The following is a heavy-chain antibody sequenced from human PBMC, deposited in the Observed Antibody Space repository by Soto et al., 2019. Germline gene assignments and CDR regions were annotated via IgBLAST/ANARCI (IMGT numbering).Heavy chain of an antibody. CDR3: AKCSQAGHLGTTDY. CDR2: ITENGGTT. CDR1: GFTFSSYT. V-gene: IGHV3-23*01. D-gene: IGHD3-10*02. J-gene: IGHJ4*02. Sequence: PGGSLRLSCAASGFTFSSYTMTWVRQAPGQGLEWVSLITENGGTTYNTDSVKGRFTISRDNSKNTLYLQMNSLRAEDTAIYYCAKCSQAGHLGTTDYWGQGTLVTVSS.